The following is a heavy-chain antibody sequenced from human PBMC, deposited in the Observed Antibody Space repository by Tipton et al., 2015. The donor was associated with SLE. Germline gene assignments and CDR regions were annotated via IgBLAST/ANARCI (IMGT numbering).Heavy chain of an antibody. J-gene: IGHJ3*02. V-gene: IGHV3-21*01. CDR3: ARGGYYYGSGNGAFDI. CDR1: GFTFSSYA. D-gene: IGHD3-10*01. Sequence: SLRLSCAASGFTFSSYAMSWVRQAPGKGLEWVSSISSSSSYIYYADSVKGRFTISRDNAKNSLYLQMNSLRAEDTAVYYCARGGYYYGSGNGAFDIWGQGTMVTVSS. CDR2: ISSSSSYI.